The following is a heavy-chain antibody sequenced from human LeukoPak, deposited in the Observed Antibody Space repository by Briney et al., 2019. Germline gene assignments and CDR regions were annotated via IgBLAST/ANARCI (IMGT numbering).Heavy chain of an antibody. CDR2: IDLSSTYI. D-gene: IGHD1-1*01. J-gene: IGHJ4*02. Sequence: GGSLRLSCSASRFTFSTYTMNWVRQAPGRGLEWISSIDLSSTYIYYADSVKGRFTISRDNAKKSLSLQMDDLRAEDTGVFYCARVRTVDNVWYDIDYWGQGTLVTVSS. V-gene: IGHV3-21*01. CDR1: RFTFSTYT. CDR3: ARVRTVDNVWYDIDY.